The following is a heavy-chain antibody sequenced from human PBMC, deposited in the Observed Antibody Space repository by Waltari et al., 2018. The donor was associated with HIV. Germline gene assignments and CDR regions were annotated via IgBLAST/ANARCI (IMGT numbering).Heavy chain of an antibody. D-gene: IGHD3-10*01. CDR2: IKSKTDGGTT. Sequence: EVQLVESGGGLVKPGGSLRLSCAASGFTFSNAWMSRVRQAPGKGLEWVGHIKSKTDGGTTDYAAPVKGRFTISRDDSKNTLYLQMNSLKTEDTAVYYCTTEPQTRFGACWGQGTLVTVSS. J-gene: IGHJ4*02. CDR1: GFTFSNAW. CDR3: TTEPQTRFGAC. V-gene: IGHV3-15*01.